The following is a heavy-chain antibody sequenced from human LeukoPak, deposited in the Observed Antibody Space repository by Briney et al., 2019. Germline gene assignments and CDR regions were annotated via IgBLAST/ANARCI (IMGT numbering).Heavy chain of an antibody. J-gene: IGHJ4*02. CDR1: GGSICSYY. CDR3: ARVRSSGYPPPPAFDY. CDR2: IYYSGST. D-gene: IGHD3-22*01. V-gene: IGHV4-59*01. Sequence: SETLSLTCTVSGGSICSYYWSWIRQPPGKGLEWIGYIYYSGSTNYNPSLKSRVTISVDTSKNQFSLKLSSVTAADTAVYYCARVRSSGYPPPPAFDYWGQGTLVTVSS.